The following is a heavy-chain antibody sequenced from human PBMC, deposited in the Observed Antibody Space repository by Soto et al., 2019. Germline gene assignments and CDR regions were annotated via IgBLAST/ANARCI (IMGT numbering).Heavy chain of an antibody. CDR1: GGSISSYY. CDR3: ARGLIAAAGLFDY. V-gene: IGHV4-59*01. J-gene: IGHJ4*02. CDR2: IYYSGST. Sequence: QVQLQESGPGLVKPSETLSLTCTVSGGSISSYYWSWIRQPPGKGLEWIGYIYYSGSTNYNPSLKSRVTISVDTSKNQFSLKLSSVTAADTAVYYCARGLIAAAGLFDYWGQGTLVTVSS. D-gene: IGHD6-13*01.